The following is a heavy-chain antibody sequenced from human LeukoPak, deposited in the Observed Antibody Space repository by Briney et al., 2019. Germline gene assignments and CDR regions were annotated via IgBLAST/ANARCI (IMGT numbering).Heavy chain of an antibody. Sequence: ASVKVSCKASGYTFTSYDINWVRQATGQGLEWMGWMNPNSGNTGYAQEFQGRVTMTRNTSISTAYMELSSLRSEDTAVYYCARVRRHWFDPWGQGTLVTVSS. CDR1: GYTFTSYD. CDR2: MNPNSGNT. V-gene: IGHV1-8*01. J-gene: IGHJ5*02. CDR3: ARVRRHWFDP.